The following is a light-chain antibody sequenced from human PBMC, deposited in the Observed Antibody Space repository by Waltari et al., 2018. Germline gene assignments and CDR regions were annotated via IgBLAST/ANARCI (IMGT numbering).Light chain of an antibody. CDR1: TSTVGSYHL. CDR3: CSYAGSRTWV. CDR2: EGS. V-gene: IGLV2-23*01. Sequence: QSALTQPASVSGSPGQSITISCSGTTSTVGSYHLVPWYQQHPGKAPRLIIYEGSARPSGISNRFSGSTSANTASLTISGLQTEDEADYYCCSYAGSRTWVFGGGTKVTVL. J-gene: IGLJ3*02.